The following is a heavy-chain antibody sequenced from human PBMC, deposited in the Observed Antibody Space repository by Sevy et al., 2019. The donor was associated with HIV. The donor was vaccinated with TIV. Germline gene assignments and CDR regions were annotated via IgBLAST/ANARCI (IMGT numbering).Heavy chain of an antibody. CDR1: GYTLTALS. CDR3: ATTKDYYDSSGYPFDH. V-gene: IGHV1-24*01. D-gene: IGHD3-22*01. CDR2: FDPEDGET. J-gene: IGHJ4*02. Sequence: ASVKVSCKVSGYTLTALSMHWVRQAPGKGLEWMGTFDPEDGETRFAQKFQGRVTMTEDTSTDTAYMERGSLRSEDTAVYFCATTKDYYDSSGYPFDHWGQGALVTVSS.